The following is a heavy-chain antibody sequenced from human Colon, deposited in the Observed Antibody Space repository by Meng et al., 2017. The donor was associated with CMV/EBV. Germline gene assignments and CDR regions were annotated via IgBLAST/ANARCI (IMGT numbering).Heavy chain of an antibody. CDR1: GFTFNNYN. V-gene: IGHV3-21*06. D-gene: IGHD1-1*01. CDR3: ARYKNEGGMDV. Sequence: GESLKISCAASGFTFNNYNMNWVRQAPGKGLEWVSSISTSNSYMYYANSVKGRFTVSRDNANNSLSLQMNSLRVEDTAVYYCARYKNEGGMDVWGQGTTVTVSS. CDR2: ISTSNSYM. J-gene: IGHJ6*02.